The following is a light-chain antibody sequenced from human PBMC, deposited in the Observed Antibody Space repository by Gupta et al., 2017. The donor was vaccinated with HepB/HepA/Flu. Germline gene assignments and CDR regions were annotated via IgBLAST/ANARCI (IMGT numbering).Light chain of an antibody. CDR2: RSN. CDR1: SPTIGGNY. Sequence: QSVLTQPPSASGPPGQGVPTSCSGSSPTIGGNYIYWYQQLPGTAPKVLIYRSNQRPSGGPDRFSGSKSGTSASLAISGLRSEDEADYYCVAWDDSLSGPVFGGGTKLTVL. V-gene: IGLV1-47*01. CDR3: VAWDDSLSGPV. J-gene: IGLJ3*02.